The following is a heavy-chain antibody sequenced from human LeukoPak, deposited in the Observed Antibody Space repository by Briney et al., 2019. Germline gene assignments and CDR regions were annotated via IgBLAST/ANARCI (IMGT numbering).Heavy chain of an antibody. Sequence: SETLSLTCTVSGDSISSGDYYWSWIRQPAGKGLEWIGRIYTSGSTNYNPSLKSRVTMSVDTSKNQFSLKLSSVTAADTAVYYCARGMCSGGSCYLRHNWFDPWGQGTLVTVSS. CDR1: GDSISSGDYY. J-gene: IGHJ5*02. V-gene: IGHV4-61*02. CDR2: IYTSGST. D-gene: IGHD2-15*01. CDR3: ARGMCSGGSCYLRHNWFDP.